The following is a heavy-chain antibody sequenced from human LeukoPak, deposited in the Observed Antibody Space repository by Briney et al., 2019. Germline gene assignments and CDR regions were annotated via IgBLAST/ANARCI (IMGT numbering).Heavy chain of an antibody. CDR1: GGFISSYY. CDR2: IYTSGST. CDR3: ARGFYDILTGNNWFDP. J-gene: IGHJ5*02. D-gene: IGHD3-9*01. V-gene: IGHV4-4*07. Sequence: SETLSLTCTVSGGFISSYYWSWIRQPAGKGLEWIGRIYTSGSTNYNPSLKSRVTMSVDTSKNQFSLKLSSVTAADTAVYYCARGFYDILTGNNWFDPWGQGTLVTVSS.